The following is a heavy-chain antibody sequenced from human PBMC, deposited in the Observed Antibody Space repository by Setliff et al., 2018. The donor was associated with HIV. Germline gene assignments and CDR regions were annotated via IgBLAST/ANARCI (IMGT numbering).Heavy chain of an antibody. Sequence: SETLSLTCSVSGASISSYYWSWIRQPPGKGLEWIGSIYYSGSTYYNPSLKSRVTISVDTSKNQFSLKLSSVTAADTAVYYCARDRICSGGSCYVGWFDPWGQGTLVTVSS. V-gene: IGHV4-59*04. CDR2: IYYSGST. CDR1: GASISSYY. CDR3: ARDRICSGGSCYVGWFDP. D-gene: IGHD2-15*01. J-gene: IGHJ5*02.